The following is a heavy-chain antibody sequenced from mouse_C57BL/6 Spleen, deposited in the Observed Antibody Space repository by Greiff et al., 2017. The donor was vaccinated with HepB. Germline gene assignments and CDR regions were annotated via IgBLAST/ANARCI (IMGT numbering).Heavy chain of an antibody. CDR2: ISYDGSN. CDR3: ARGDYDPDYAMDY. J-gene: IGHJ4*01. CDR1: GYSITSGYY. V-gene: IGHV3-6*01. Sequence: DVKLQESGPGLVKPSPSLSLTCSVTGYSITSGYYWNWIRQFPGNKLEWMGYISYDGSNNYNPSLKNRISITRDTSKNQFFLKLNSVTTEDTATYYCARGDYDPDYAMDYWGQGTSVTVSS. D-gene: IGHD2-4*01.